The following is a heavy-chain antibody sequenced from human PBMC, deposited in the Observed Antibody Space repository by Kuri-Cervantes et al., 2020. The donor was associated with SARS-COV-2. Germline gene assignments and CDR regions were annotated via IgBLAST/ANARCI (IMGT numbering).Heavy chain of an antibody. J-gene: IGHJ6*02. CDR2: ISRTSTYK. V-gene: IGHV3-21*06. CDR3: ARVDPRTDAYNHYYYGMDV. D-gene: IGHD5-24*01. CDR1: GFSFTSYS. Sequence: GGSLRLSCAASGFSFTSYSMTWVRQTPGKGLEWVSSISRTSTYKHYADSVKGRFSMSRDNAKNSLYLQMNSLRAEDTAVYFCARVDPRTDAYNHYYYGMDVWGQGITVTVSS.